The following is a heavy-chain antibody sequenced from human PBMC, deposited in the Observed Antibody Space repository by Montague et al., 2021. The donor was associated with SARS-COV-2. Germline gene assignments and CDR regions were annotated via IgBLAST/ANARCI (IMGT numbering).Heavy chain of an antibody. CDR3: ARGSYSSSWYGPKYYFDY. Sequence: SETRSLTCAVYGGSFSGYYWSWIRQPPGKGLEWIGEINHSGSTNHNPSLKSRVTISVDTSKSQFSLKLSSVTAADTAVYYCARGSYSSSWYGPKYYFDYWGQGTLVTVSS. CDR1: GGSFSGYY. V-gene: IGHV4-34*01. D-gene: IGHD6-13*01. CDR2: INHSGST. J-gene: IGHJ4*02.